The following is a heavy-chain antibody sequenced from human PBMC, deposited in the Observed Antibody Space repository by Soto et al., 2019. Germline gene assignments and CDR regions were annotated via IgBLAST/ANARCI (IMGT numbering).Heavy chain of an antibody. CDR1: GDSITSGSYY. Sequence: SETLSLTCTVSGDSITSGSYYWTWIRQHPGKGLEWIGYISYSGSTYYNPSLKSRVIISVDTSKNQFSLKLSSVTAADTAVYYCARSYYDILTGRQVRYFDYWGQGTLVTVSS. V-gene: IGHV4-31*03. CDR3: ARSYYDILTGRQVRYFDY. D-gene: IGHD3-9*01. J-gene: IGHJ4*02. CDR2: ISYSGST.